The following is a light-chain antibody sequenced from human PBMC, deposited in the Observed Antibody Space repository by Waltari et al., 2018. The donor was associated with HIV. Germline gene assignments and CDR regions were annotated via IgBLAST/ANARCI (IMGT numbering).Light chain of an antibody. CDR3: SAYTTYSPLAV. CDR2: GVS. J-gene: IGLJ2*01. Sequence: SALTPPASVSGPPGPSITISCTGTRSDLGGYDYVSCYQQHPGKAPKLLIYGVSSRPSGVSNRFSGSRSGNTASLTISGLQADDEAHYYCSAYTTYSPLAVFGGGTKLTVL. CDR1: RSDLGGYDY. V-gene: IGLV2-14*01.